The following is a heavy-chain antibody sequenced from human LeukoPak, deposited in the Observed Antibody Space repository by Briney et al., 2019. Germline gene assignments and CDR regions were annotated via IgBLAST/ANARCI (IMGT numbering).Heavy chain of an antibody. J-gene: IGHJ4*02. V-gene: IGHV3-23*01. Sequence: LRLSCAASGFTFSSYAMSWVRQAPGKGLEWVSAISGSGGSTYYADSVKGRFTISRDNSKNTLYLQMNSLRAEDTAVYYCTTSWPKVREGDQWGQGTLVTVSS. D-gene: IGHD3-10*01. CDR3: TTSWPKVREGDQ. CDR1: GFTFSSYA. CDR2: ISGSGGST.